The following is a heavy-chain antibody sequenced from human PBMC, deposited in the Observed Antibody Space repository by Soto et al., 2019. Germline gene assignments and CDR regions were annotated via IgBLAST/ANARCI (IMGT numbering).Heavy chain of an antibody. V-gene: IGHV4-59*01. CDR1: GGSISSYY. CDR2: IYYSGST. CDR3: ARGAGIAAAGRYWYVAL. Sequence: VQLQESGPGLVKPSETLSLTCTVSGGSISSYYWSWIRRPPGKGLEGIGYIYYSGSTNYNPSLQSRVIISVDTSQTPFSLELCSVTAADTAVYYGARGAGIAAAGRYWYVALWGRGTLVTFSS. J-gene: IGHJ2*01. D-gene: IGHD6-13*01.